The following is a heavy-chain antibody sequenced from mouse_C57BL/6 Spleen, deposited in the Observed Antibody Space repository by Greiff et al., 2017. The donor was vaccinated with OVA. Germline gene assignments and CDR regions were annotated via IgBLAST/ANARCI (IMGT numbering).Heavy chain of an antibody. CDR2: ISDGGSYT. CDR1: GFPFSSYA. Sequence: DVMLVESGGGLVKPGGSLKLSCAASGFPFSSYAMSWVRQTPEKRLEWVATISDGGSYTYYPDNVKGRFTISRDNAKNNLYLQMSHLKSEDTAMYYCARDGWYAMDYWGQGTSVTVSS. V-gene: IGHV5-4*01. J-gene: IGHJ4*01. D-gene: IGHD2-3*01. CDR3: ARDGWYAMDY.